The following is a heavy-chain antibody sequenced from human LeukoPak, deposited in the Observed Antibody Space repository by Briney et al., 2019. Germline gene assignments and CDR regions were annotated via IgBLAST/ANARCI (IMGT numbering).Heavy chain of an antibody. D-gene: IGHD3-9*01. Sequence: GPSLRLSGAASGFTLSSYGMHWLRPAPGQGLEWVAVISYDGSNKYYAHSVKGRFTISRDNSKNTLYLQMNSLRAEDTAVYYCAKASLLTGYCVTSFDYWGQGTLVTVSS. V-gene: IGHV3-30*18. J-gene: IGHJ4*02. CDR3: AKASLLTGYCVTSFDY. CDR1: GFTLSSYG. CDR2: ISYDGSNK.